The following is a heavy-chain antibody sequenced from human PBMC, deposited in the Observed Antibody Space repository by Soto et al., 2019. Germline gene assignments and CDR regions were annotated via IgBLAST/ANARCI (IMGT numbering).Heavy chain of an antibody. CDR2: INAGNGNT. D-gene: IGHD4-17*01. V-gene: IGHV1-3*01. CDR1: GYTFTIYA. Sequence: ASVNGSRKASGYTFTIYAMGWVRQDPRQRLEWMGWINAGNGNTKYSQKFQGRVTITRDTSASTAYMELSSLRSEDTAVYYCARGYRDYGADHDAFDIWGQGTMVTVS. J-gene: IGHJ3*02. CDR3: ARGYRDYGADHDAFDI.